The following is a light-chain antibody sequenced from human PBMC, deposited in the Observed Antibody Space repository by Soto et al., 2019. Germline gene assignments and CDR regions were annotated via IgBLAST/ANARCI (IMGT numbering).Light chain of an antibody. CDR2: DAS. V-gene: IGKV1-13*02. Sequence: AIQLTQAPSSLSASVGDRVTITCRASQGISSALAWYQQKPGKAPKLLIYDASSLESGVPSRFSGSGSGTDFTLTISSLQPEDFATYYCQQLNRYPSTFGQGTRREIK. CDR3: QQLNRYPST. J-gene: IGKJ5*01. CDR1: QGISSA.